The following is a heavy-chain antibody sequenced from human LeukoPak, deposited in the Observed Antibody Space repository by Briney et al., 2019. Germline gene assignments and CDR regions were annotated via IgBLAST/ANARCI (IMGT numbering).Heavy chain of an antibody. V-gene: IGHV3-23*01. CDR2: ISGSGGDT. J-gene: IGHJ4*02. CDR3: AKDGADYGFFDY. Sequence: GGSLRLSCAASGFTFSSYAMTWVRQAPGKGLKWVSTISGSGGDTYYADSVKGRFTISRDNPKNTLYLQMNSLGAEDTAVYYCAKDGADYGFFDYWGQGTLVTVSS. D-gene: IGHD4-17*01. CDR1: GFTFSSYA.